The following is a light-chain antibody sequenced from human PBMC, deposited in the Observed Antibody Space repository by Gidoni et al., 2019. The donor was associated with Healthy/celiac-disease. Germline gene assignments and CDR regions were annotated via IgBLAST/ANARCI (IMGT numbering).Light chain of an antibody. CDR3: QAWDSSTAPIV. CDR2: QDS. J-gene: IGLJ2*01. V-gene: IGLV3-1*01. Sequence: SYELSQPPSLSVAPGQTASITCSGDKLGDTYACWYQQKPGQSPVLVIYQDSKRPSGIPERFSGSNSGNTATLTSSGTQAMDEADYYWQAWDSSTAPIVCGGGTKLTVL. CDR1: KLGDTY.